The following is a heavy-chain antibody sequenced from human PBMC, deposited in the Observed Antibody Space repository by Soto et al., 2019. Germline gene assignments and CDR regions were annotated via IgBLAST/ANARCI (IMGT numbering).Heavy chain of an antibody. CDR2: INEDSSYI. D-gene: IGHD3-3*01. Sequence: EVQLVESGGGLVKPGGSLRLSCAASGFSFISYSMNWVRQAPGKGLEWVSSINEDSSYIYYAHSLRGRFTISRDNAKDSPSLQMSSLRAEDTAVYYCVSDFGWYFRSGYMDVWGDGAAVTVSS. CDR1: GFSFISYS. V-gene: IGHV3-21*02. CDR3: VSDFGWYFRSGYMDV. J-gene: IGHJ6*03.